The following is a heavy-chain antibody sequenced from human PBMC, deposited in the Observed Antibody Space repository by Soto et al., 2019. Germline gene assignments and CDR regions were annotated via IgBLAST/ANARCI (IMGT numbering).Heavy chain of an antibody. V-gene: IGHV4-39*07. CDR2: IYYSGST. Sequence: SETLSLTCTVSGGSISSNYYYWGWIRQPPGKGLEWIGSIYYSGSTYYNPSLKSRVTISVDTSKNQFSLKLSSVTAADTAVYYCARASTTVTTLDYWGQGTLVT. CDR1: GGSISSNYYY. J-gene: IGHJ4*02. CDR3: ARASTTVTTLDY. D-gene: IGHD4-17*01.